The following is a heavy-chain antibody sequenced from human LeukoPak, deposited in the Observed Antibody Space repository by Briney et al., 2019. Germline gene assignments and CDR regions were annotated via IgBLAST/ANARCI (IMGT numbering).Heavy chain of an antibody. V-gene: IGHV3-11*04. CDR2: ISSSGSTI. CDR3: ARGPIDDFWSGYHNWFDP. D-gene: IGHD3-3*01. Sequence: GGSLRLSCAASGFTFSDYYMSWIRQAPGKGLEWVSYISSSGSTIYYADSVKGRFTISRDNAKNSLYLQMNSLRAEDTAVYYCARGPIDDFWSGYHNWFDPWGQGTLVTVSS. J-gene: IGHJ5*02. CDR1: GFTFSDYY.